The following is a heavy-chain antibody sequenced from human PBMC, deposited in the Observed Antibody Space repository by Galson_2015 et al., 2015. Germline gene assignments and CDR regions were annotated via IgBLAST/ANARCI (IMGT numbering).Heavy chain of an antibody. CDR1: GFTFSSYS. CDR2: ISSSSSTI. J-gene: IGHJ4*02. Sequence: SLRLSCAASGFTFSSYSMNWVRQAPGKGLEWVSYISSSSSTIYYADSVKGRFTISRDNAKNSLYLQMNSLRDEDTAVYYCASPLFEYSNSQRFDYWGQGTLVTVSS. V-gene: IGHV3-48*02. D-gene: IGHD6-6*01. CDR3: ASPLFEYSNSQRFDY.